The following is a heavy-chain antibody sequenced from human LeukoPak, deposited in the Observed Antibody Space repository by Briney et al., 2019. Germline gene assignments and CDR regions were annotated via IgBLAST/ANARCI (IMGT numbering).Heavy chain of an antibody. CDR3: TKDGGPNYYYYYMDV. CDR2: ISSSGDST. J-gene: IGHJ6*03. V-gene: IGHV3-23*01. Sequence: GGSLRLSCAASGFTFSSYGMSWVRQAPGKWLEWVSGISSSGDSTSYADSVKGRFTISRDNFKKTLYLQMNSLRAEDTAIYYCTKDGGPNYYYYYMDVWGKGTTVTISS. D-gene: IGHD3-3*01. CDR1: GFTFSSYG.